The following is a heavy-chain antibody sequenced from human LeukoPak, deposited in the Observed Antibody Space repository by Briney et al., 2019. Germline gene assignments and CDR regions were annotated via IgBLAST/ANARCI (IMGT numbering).Heavy chain of an antibody. CDR3: VKDATPYNGIWDYFEH. Sequence: GGSLRLSCAASGFSLSDYAMTWVRQAPGEGLQWVSSAGGGSDTYYADSVKGRFTVSRDNSKNTLYLQMNSLRAEDTAVYYCVKDATPYNGIWDYFEHWGQGTPVTVSS. D-gene: IGHD5-24*01. J-gene: IGHJ4*02. CDR2: AGGGSDT. V-gene: IGHV3-23*01. CDR1: GFSLSDYA.